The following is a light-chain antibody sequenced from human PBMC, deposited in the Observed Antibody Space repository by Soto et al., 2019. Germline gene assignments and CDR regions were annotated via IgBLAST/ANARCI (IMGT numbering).Light chain of an antibody. CDR3: MQSIQLPLT. CDR1: QSLLHSDGRAY. CDR2: EVS. Sequence: DIVMTQIPLSLSVTPGQPASISCKSSQSLLHSDGRAYLYWYLQKAGQTPQLLIYEVSKRFSGVPDRFSCSGSGTDFTLKISRVEAEDVGFYYCMQSIQLPLTFGGGTKVEIK. J-gene: IGKJ4*01. V-gene: IGKV2D-29*01.